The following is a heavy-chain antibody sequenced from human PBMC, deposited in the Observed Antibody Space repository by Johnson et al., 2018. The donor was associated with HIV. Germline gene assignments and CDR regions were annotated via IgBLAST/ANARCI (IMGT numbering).Heavy chain of an antibody. CDR2: IKQDGSEK. J-gene: IGHJ3*02. D-gene: IGHD3-22*01. V-gene: IGHV3-7*01. CDR3: ARPRVSSGRHGAFDI. Sequence: VQLVESGGGVVQPERSLRLSCAASGFTFSNYWMSWVRQAPGKGLEWVANIKQDGSEKYYVDSVKGRFNISRDNAKNSLFLQMNSLRAEDTAVYYCARPRVSSGRHGAFDIWGQGTMVTVSS. CDR1: GFTFSNYW.